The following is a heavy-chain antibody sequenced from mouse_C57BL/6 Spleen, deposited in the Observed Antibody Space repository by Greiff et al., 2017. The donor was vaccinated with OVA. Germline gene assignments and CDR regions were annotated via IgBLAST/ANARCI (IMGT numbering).Heavy chain of an antibody. CDR3: ARNWEGHYFDY. D-gene: IGHD4-1*01. V-gene: IGHV5-4*03. Sequence: EVKLMESGGGLVKPGGSLKLSCAASGFTFSSYAMSWVRQTPEKRLEWVATISDGGSYTYYPDNVKGRFTISRDNAKNNLYLQMSHLKSEDTAMYYCARNWEGHYFDYWGQGTTLTVSS. CDR2: ISDGGSYT. J-gene: IGHJ2*01. CDR1: GFTFSSYA.